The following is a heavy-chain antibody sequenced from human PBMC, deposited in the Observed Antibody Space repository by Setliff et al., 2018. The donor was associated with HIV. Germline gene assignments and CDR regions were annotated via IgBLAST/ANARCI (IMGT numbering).Heavy chain of an antibody. CDR3: ARPRSGGSGSYSWFDP. CDR1: GYTFTSYA. J-gene: IGHJ5*02. CDR2: VNAANGYT. V-gene: IGHV1-3*01. Sequence: GASVKVSCKASGYTFTSYAMHWVRQAPGQRLEWMGWVNAANGYTKYSQKFQGRVTITRDTSANTAYMELSSLRSEDTAVYYCARPRSGGSGSYSWFDPWGQGTLVTVSS. D-gene: IGHD3-10*01.